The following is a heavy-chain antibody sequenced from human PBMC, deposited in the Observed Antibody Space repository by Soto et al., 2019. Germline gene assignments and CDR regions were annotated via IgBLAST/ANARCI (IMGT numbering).Heavy chain of an antibody. CDR1: GGSFSGYY. J-gene: IGHJ4*02. D-gene: IGHD2-2*02. V-gene: IGHV4-34*01. CDR2: INHSGST. Sequence: SETLSLTCAVYGGSFSGYYWSWIRQPPGKGLEWIGEINHSGSTNYNPSLKSRVTISVDTSKNQFSLKLSSVTAADTAVYYCARGTVPAAIQIDYWGQGTLVTVS. CDR3: ARGTVPAAIQIDY.